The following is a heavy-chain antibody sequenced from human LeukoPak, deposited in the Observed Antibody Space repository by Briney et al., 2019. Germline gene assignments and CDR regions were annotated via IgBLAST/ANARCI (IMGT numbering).Heavy chain of an antibody. CDR2: IDNFGIT. D-gene: IGHD3-10*01. J-gene: IGHJ4*02. CDR3: AGGTYYGTGSRPGYLNY. Sequence: GGSLRLSCAASGFSVNNNYMNWVRQAPGKGLECVSYIDNFGITYYADSVTGRFTISRDSSRNTVYLQMNSLGADDTAVYYCAGGTYYGTGSRPGYLNYWGLGTLVTVSS. CDR1: GFSVNNNY. V-gene: IGHV3-53*01.